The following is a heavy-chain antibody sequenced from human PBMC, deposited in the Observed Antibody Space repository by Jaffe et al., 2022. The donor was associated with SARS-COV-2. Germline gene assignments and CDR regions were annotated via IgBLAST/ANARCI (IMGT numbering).Heavy chain of an antibody. CDR3: AKDLEGYGVAATLDYYYYYMDV. Sequence: EVQLVESGGGLVQPGGSLRLSCAASGFTFSSYAMSWVRQAPGKGLEWVSAISGSGGSTYYADSVKGRFTISRDNSKNTLYLQMNSLRAEDTAVYYCAKDLEGYGVAATLDYYYYYMDVWGKGTTVTVSS. D-gene: IGHD2-15*01. V-gene: IGHV3-23*04. J-gene: IGHJ6*03. CDR1: GFTFSSYA. CDR2: ISGSGGST.